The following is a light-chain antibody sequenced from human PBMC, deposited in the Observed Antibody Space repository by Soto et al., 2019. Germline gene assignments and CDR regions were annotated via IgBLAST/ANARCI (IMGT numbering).Light chain of an antibody. Sequence: EIVLTQSPGTLSLSPGERATLSCRASQSVSSSYLAWYQQKPGQAPRLLIYDASSRATGIPDRFSGSGSGTDFTLTISRLEPEGFAVYYCQQYGSSPTFGQGTKVEIK. CDR2: DAS. V-gene: IGKV3-20*01. CDR1: QSVSSSY. J-gene: IGKJ1*01. CDR3: QQYGSSPT.